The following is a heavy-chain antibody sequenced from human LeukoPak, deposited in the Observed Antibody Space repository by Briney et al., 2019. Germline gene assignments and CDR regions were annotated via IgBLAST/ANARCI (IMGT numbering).Heavy chain of an antibody. D-gene: IGHD1-1*01. CDR3: ARQVPPEYFQH. J-gene: IGHJ1*01. Sequence: PSETLPLTCTVSGGSISSSSYYWGWIRQPPGKGLEWIGSIYYSGSTYYNPSLKSRVTISVDTSKNQFSLKLSSVTAADTAVYYCARQVPPEYFQHWGQGTLVTVSS. V-gene: IGHV4-39*01. CDR2: IYYSGST. CDR1: GGSISSSSYY.